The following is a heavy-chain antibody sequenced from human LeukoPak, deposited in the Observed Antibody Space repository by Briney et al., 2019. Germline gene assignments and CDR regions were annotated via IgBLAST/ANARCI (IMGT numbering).Heavy chain of an antibody. Sequence: HPGGSLRLSCAASGFTFSSYAMSWVRQAPGKGLEWVSAISGSGGSTYYADSVKGRFTISRDNSKNTLYLQMNSLRAEDTAVYYCAKDCEYSKNVIDYWGQGTLVTVSS. CDR2: ISGSGGST. CDR3: AKDCEYSKNVIDY. CDR1: GFTFSSYA. J-gene: IGHJ4*02. D-gene: IGHD4-11*01. V-gene: IGHV3-23*01.